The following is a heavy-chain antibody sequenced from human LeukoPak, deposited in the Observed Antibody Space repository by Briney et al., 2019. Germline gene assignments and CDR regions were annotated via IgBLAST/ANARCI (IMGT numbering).Heavy chain of an antibody. CDR2: INPSGGST. D-gene: IGHD3-10*01. J-gene: IGHJ5*02. CDR1: GYTLTSYY. V-gene: IGHV1-46*01. Sequence: ASVKVSCKASGYTLTSYYMHWVRQAPGQGLEWMGIINPSGGSTSYAQKFQGRVTMTRDMSTSTVYMELSSLRSEDTAVYYCARVPRRGERFDPWGQGTLVTVSS. CDR3: ARVPRRGERFDP.